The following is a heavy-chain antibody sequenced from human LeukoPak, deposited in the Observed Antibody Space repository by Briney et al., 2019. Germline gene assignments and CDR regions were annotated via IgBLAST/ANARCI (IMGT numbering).Heavy chain of an antibody. CDR3: ASESPLYYDGNSGF. J-gene: IGHJ4*02. CDR2: ISGSGGST. D-gene: IGHD4-23*01. Sequence: GGSLRLSCAASGFTFSSYSMNWVRQAPGKGLEWVSAISGSGGSTYYADSVKGRFTISRDNSKNTLYLQMNSLRAEDTAVYYCASESPLYYDGNSGFWGQGALVTVSS. CDR1: GFTFSSYS. V-gene: IGHV3-23*01.